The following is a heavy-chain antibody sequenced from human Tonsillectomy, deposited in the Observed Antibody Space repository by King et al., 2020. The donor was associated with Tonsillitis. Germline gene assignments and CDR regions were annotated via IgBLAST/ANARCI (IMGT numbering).Heavy chain of an antibody. Sequence: VQLVESGGGMVQPGRSLRLSCAASGFTFSHYAMHWVRQAPGKGLEWLAVISYAGDNKHYADSVRGRFIISRDNSKNMLYLQMDSVGAEDTAMYYCATIRQPNWNSPFRTDYYGVDVWGQGTTVTVS. CDR1: GFTFSHYA. CDR3: ATIRQPNWNSPFRTDYYGVDV. D-gene: IGHD1-7*01. CDR2: ISYAGDNK. V-gene: IGHV3-30-3*01. J-gene: IGHJ6*02.